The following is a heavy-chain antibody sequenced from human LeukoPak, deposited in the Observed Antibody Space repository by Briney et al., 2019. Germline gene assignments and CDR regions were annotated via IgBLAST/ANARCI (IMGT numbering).Heavy chain of an antibody. CDR3: VTEEQQLGNGY. CDR2: ISSNAGTT. V-gene: IGHV3-64D*06. D-gene: IGHD6-13*01. CDR1: GFTFSNYA. Sequence: GGSLRLSCSASGFTFSNYAMHWVRQAPGKGPEYVSAISSNAGTTYYADSVRGRFAISRDNSKNTLYLQMSSLRAEDTAVYYCVTEEQQLGNGYWGQGTLVTVSS. J-gene: IGHJ4*02.